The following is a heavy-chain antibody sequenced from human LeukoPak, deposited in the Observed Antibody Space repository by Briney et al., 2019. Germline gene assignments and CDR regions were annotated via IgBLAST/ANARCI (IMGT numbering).Heavy chain of an antibody. CDR2: ISYSGST. D-gene: IGHD3-16*01. Sequence: SETLSLTCTVSGGSISSSSYYWAWIRQPPGRGLEWIGSISYSGSTFYNPSLKSRVTISVDTSKNQFSLNLSSVTAADTAVYYCARRTLCCGERFDPWGQGTLVTVSS. CDR1: GGSISSSSYY. J-gene: IGHJ5*02. V-gene: IGHV4-39*01. CDR3: ARRTLCCGERFDP.